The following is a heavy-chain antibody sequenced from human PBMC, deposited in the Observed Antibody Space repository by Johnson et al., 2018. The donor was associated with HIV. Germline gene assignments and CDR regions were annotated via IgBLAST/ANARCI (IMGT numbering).Heavy chain of an antibody. J-gene: IGHJ3*02. CDR2: ISYDGSNK. V-gene: IGHV3-30-3*01. CDR3: ARDMGREYYSGGDAFDI. D-gene: IGHD2-21*01. CDR1: GFTFSSYA. Sequence: VQLVESGGGLVQPGGSLRLSCAASGFTFSSYAMHWVRQAPGKGLEWVAVISYDGSNKYYADSVKGRFTISRDNSKNTLYLQMNSLRAEDTAVYYCARDMGREYYSGGDAFDIWGQGTMVTVSS.